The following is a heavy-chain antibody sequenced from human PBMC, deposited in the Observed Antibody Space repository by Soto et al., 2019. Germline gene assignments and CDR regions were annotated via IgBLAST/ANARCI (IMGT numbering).Heavy chain of an antibody. CDR2: VFSSGTT. Sequence: PSETLSLTCTVSGDSITSYYWTWIRQAAGKRLECIGRVFSSGTTNYNPSLKSRVIMSVDTSKNQLSLKLTSVTAADTAVYYCARVGDSGYYWYFDYWGQGALVTVSS. D-gene: IGHD3-22*01. J-gene: IGHJ4*02. CDR3: ARVGDSGYYWYFDY. V-gene: IGHV4-4*07. CDR1: GDSITSYY.